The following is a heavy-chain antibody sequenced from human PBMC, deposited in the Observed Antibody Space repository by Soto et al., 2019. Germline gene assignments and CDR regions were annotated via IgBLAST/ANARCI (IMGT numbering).Heavy chain of an antibody. V-gene: IGHV4-31*11. CDR1: GGSFSSGGYY. CDR3: ARSTPSSWSDY. Sequence: PSETLSLTCAVYGGSFSSGGYYWSWIRQHPGKGLEWIGYIYYSGSTYYNPSLKSRVTISVDTSKNQFSLKLSSVTAADTAVYYCARSTPSSWSDYWGQGTLVTVSS. J-gene: IGHJ4*02. D-gene: IGHD6-13*01. CDR2: IYYSGST.